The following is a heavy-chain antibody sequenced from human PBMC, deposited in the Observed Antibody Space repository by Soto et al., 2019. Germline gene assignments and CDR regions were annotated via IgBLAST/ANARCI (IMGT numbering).Heavy chain of an antibody. CDR1: GGSISSYY. J-gene: IGHJ4*02. Sequence: SETLSLTCTVSGGSISSYYWSWIRQPPGKGLEWIGYIYYSGSTNYNPSLKSRVTISVDTSKNQFSLKLSSVTAADTAVYYRARQIKITFGEFSNFDYWGQGTLVTVSS. V-gene: IGHV4-59*08. CDR3: ARQIKITFGEFSNFDY. D-gene: IGHD3-16*01. CDR2: IYYSGST.